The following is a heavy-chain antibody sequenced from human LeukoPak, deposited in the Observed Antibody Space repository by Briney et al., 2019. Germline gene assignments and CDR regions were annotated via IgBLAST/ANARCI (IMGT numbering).Heavy chain of an antibody. J-gene: IGHJ4*02. Sequence: SETLSLTCAVYGGSFSGYYWSWIRQPPGKGLEWIGEINHSGSTNYNPSLKSRVTISVDTSKNQFSLKLSSVTAADTAVYYCARARDFWSGHFDYWGQGTLVTVSS. CDR3: ARARDFWSGHFDY. V-gene: IGHV4-34*01. D-gene: IGHD3-3*01. CDR2: INHSGST. CDR1: GGSFSGYY.